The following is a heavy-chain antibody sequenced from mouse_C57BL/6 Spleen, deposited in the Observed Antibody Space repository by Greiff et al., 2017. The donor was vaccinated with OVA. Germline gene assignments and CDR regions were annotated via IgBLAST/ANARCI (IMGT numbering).Heavy chain of an antibody. V-gene: IGHV1-55*01. D-gene: IGHD1-1*01. CDR1: GYTFTSYW. CDR2: IYPGSGST. J-gene: IGHJ2*01. CDR3: ARWTVVATSDY. Sequence: QVQLKQPGAELVKPGDSVKMSCKASGYTFTSYWITWVKQRPGQGLEWIGDIYPGSGSTNYNEKFKSKATLTVDTSSSTAYMQLSSLTSEDSAVYYCARWTVVATSDYWGQGTTLTVSS.